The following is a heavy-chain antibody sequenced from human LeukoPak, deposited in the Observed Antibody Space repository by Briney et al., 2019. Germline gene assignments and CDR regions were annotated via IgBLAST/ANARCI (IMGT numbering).Heavy chain of an antibody. Sequence: PSETLSLTCTVSGYSISSGYYWGWIRQPPGKGLEWIGSIYHSGSTYYNPSLKSRVTISVDTSKNQFSLKLSSVTAADTAVYYCALDGHPLYYWGQGTLVTVSS. V-gene: IGHV4-38-2*02. CDR3: ALDGHPLYY. CDR1: GYSISSGYY. CDR2: IYHSGST. J-gene: IGHJ4*02.